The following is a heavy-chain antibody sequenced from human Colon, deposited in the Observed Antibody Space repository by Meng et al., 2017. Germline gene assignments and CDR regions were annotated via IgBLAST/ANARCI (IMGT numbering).Heavy chain of an antibody. CDR2: ITASGYT. CDR3: ATTWGGLRNPFHN. Sequence: GSLRLSCSVSGGSISAYYWTWIRQPAGKGLEWMGRITASGYTNYNPSLKSRLTMSIDTSKNQFSLRLTSVTAADTAVYFCATTWGGLRNPFHNWGPGTMVTVSS. J-gene: IGHJ3*02. D-gene: IGHD3-16*01. V-gene: IGHV4-4*07. CDR1: GGSISAYY.